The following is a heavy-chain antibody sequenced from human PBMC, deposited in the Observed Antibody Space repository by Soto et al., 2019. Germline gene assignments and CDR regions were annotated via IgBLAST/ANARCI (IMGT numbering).Heavy chain of an antibody. CDR3: ARIPGARWQWHYFDY. Sequence: SETLSLTCAVYGGSFSGYYWSWIRQPPGKGLEWIGEINHSGSTNYNPSLKSRVTISVDTSKNQFSLKLSSVTAADTAVYYCARIPGARWQWHYFDYWGQGTLVTVSS. V-gene: IGHV4-34*01. J-gene: IGHJ4*02. D-gene: IGHD6-19*01. CDR2: INHSGST. CDR1: GGSFSGYY.